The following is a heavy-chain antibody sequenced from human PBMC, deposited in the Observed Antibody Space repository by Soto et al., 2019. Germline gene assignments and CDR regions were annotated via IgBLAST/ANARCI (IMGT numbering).Heavy chain of an antibody. CDR2: ISAYNGNT. Sequence: QVQLVQSGAEVKKPGASVKVSCKTSGYNFTSYGISWVREAPGQGLEWMGWISAYNGNTNYAQKLQGRVTMTTDTSTSTAYMELRSLRSDDTAVYYCASFSIAATDPYGMDVWGQGTTVTVSS. J-gene: IGHJ6*02. D-gene: IGHD6-13*01. CDR3: ASFSIAATDPYGMDV. CDR1: GYNFTSYG. V-gene: IGHV1-18*01.